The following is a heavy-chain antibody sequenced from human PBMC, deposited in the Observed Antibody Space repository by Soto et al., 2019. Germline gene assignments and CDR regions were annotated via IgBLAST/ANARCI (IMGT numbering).Heavy chain of an antibody. CDR3: AASSTSSHGP. J-gene: IGHJ5*02. Sequence: SETLSLTCTVSGGSISSSSYYWGWIRQPPGRGLEWIGSIYYSGSTYYNPSLKSRVTISVDTSKNQFSLKLGSVTAADTAVYYCAASSTSSHGPWGQGTLVTVSS. D-gene: IGHD2-2*01. CDR1: GGSISSSSYY. V-gene: IGHV4-39*01. CDR2: IYYSGST.